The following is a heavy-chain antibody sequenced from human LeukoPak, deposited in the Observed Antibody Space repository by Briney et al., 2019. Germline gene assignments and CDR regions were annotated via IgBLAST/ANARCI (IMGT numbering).Heavy chain of an antibody. CDR2: INHSGRT. V-gene: IGHV4-39*02. CDR3: ARRVRGVNDAFDI. J-gene: IGHJ3*02. D-gene: IGHD3-10*01. Sequence: SETLSLTCTVSGGSISSGSYYWSWIRQPPGKGLEWIGEINHSGRTNYNSSLKSRVTILIDTTNSHFSLRLNSVTAADTAVYYCARRVRGVNDAFDIWGQGTKVTVSS. CDR1: GGSISSGSYY.